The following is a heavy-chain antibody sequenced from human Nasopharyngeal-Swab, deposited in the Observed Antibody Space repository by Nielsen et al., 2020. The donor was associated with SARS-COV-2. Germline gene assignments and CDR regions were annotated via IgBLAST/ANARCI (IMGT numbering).Heavy chain of an antibody. CDR2: IGDKDHNYAT. CDR3: TTDFYFDY. V-gene: IGHV3-73*01. CDR1: GFIFSAYA. J-gene: IGHJ4*02. Sequence: GESLKIPCSASGFIFSAYAIHWVRQAPGKGLEWVARIGDKDHNYATTYGVSVQGRFTISRDDSKNTAFLQMDSLKTEDTALYYCTTDFYFDYWGQGTLVTVSS.